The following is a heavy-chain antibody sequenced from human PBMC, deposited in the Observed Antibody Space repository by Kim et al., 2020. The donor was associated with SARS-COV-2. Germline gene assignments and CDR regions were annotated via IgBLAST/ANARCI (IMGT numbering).Heavy chain of an antibody. V-gene: IGHV4-31*03. CDR1: GGSISSGGYY. CDR2: IYYSGST. J-gene: IGHJ4*02. CDR3: ASTYYYDSNGYYYQYYFDS. D-gene: IGHD3-22*01. Sequence: SETLSLTCTVSGGSISSGGYYWSWIRQHPGKGLEWIGYIYYSGSTYYNPSLKSRVTISVDTSKNQFSLKLSSVTAADTAVYYCASTYYYDSNGYYYQYYFDSWGQRTLDTVSS.